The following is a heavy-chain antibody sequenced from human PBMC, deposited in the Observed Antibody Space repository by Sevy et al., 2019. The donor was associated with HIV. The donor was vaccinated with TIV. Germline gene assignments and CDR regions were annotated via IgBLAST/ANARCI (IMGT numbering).Heavy chain of an antibody. CDR3: AIDRVSASPAWFDP. Sequence: GGSLRLSCVASGFTFSSYGMHWVRQAPGKGLEWVAVISNDGSYKYYPDSVKGRFTVSRDNSMNTLYLQMNSLRGDDTAVYYCAIDRVSASPAWFDPWGQGTLVTVSS. CDR2: ISNDGSYK. CDR1: GFTFSSYG. V-gene: IGHV3-30*03. J-gene: IGHJ5*02. D-gene: IGHD2-8*01.